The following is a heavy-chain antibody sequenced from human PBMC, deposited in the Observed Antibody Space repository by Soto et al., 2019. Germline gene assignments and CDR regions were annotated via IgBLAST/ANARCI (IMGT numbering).Heavy chain of an antibody. D-gene: IGHD6-13*01. J-gene: IGHJ5*02. Sequence: SETLSLTCTVSRGYVNTFHWSWVRQPAGKGLEWIGRIFPNGNTDYNPSLKSRVTMSVDTSKNQFSLRLMSLTAADTAVYYCARDQGVAAAGITWFDPWGQGSLVTVSS. CDR1: RGYVNTFH. CDR3: ARDQGVAAAGITWFDP. V-gene: IGHV4-4*07. CDR2: IFPNGNT.